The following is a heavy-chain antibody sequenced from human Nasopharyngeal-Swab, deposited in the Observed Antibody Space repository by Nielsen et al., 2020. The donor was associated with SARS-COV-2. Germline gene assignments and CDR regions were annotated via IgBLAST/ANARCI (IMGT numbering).Heavy chain of an antibody. CDR2: ISGSGGNE. D-gene: IGHD4-17*01. J-gene: IGHJ4*02. CDR3: AKDRDDYGDYWGSETFHFDH. Sequence: WIRQPPGKGLEWVSSISGSGGNEYYAESVKGRFTISRDNSKNTLYLQMSSLRAEDTAIYYCAKDRDDYGDYWGSETFHFDHWGQGTLVTVSS. V-gene: IGHV3-23*01.